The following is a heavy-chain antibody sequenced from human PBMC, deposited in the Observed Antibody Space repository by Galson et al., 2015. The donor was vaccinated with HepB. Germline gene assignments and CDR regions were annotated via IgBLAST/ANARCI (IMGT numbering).Heavy chain of an antibody. CDR1: GFTFSDYY. D-gene: IGHD1-26*01. Sequence: LRLSCAASGFTFSDYYMSWIRQAPGKGLEWVSYISSSSSYTNYADSVKGRFTISRDNAKNSLYLQMNSLRAEDTAVYYCARYYSGSYFVIDYWGQGTLVTVSS. CDR3: ARYYSGSYFVIDY. J-gene: IGHJ4*02. CDR2: ISSSSSYT. V-gene: IGHV3-11*06.